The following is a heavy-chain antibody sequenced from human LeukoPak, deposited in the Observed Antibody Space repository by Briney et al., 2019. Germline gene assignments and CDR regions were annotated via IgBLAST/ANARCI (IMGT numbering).Heavy chain of an antibody. CDR1: GYTFTSYG. CDR3: ARDPKPVDCSGGSYLPANAFDI. J-gene: IGHJ3*02. CDR2: ISAYNGNT. V-gene: IGHV1-18*01. D-gene: IGHD2-15*01. Sequence: GASVKVSCKASGYTFTSYGISWVRQAPGQGLEWMGWISAYNGNTNNAQKLQGRLTMTTDPSTSTAYMELRSLRSDDEGVYYCARDPKPVDCSGGSYLPANAFDIWGQGTMVTVSS.